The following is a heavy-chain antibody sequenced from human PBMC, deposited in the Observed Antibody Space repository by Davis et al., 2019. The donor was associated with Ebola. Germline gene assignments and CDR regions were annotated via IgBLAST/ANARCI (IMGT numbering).Heavy chain of an antibody. CDR3: AGVRIAAQWRMDV. CDR2: INPSGGST. Sequence: AASVKVSCKASGYTFTSYYMHWVRQAPGQGLEWMGIINPSGGSTSYAQKFQGRVTMTRDTSTRPVYMELSSLRSEDTAVYYCAGVRIAAQWRMDVWGKGTTFTVSS. CDR1: GYTFTSYY. V-gene: IGHV1-46*01. J-gene: IGHJ6*04. D-gene: IGHD6-19*01.